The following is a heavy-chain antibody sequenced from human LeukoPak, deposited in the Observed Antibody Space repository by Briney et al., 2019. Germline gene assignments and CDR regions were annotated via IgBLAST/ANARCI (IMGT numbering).Heavy chain of an antibody. Sequence: SETLSLTCAVYGGSFSGYYWSWIRQPPGKGLEWIGEINHSGSTNYNPSLKSRVTISVDTSKNQFPLKLSSVTAADTAVYYCARVNYGSGSYYSPFDYWGQGTLVTVSS. CDR3: ARVNYGSGSYYSPFDY. J-gene: IGHJ4*02. V-gene: IGHV4-34*01. CDR2: INHSGST. CDR1: GGSFSGYY. D-gene: IGHD3-10*01.